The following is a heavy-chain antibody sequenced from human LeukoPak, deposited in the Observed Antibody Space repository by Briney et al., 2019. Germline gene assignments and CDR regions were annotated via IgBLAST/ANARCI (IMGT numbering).Heavy chain of an antibody. D-gene: IGHD4-17*01. Sequence: SETLSLTCTVSGGSISSSSYYWGWIRQPPGKGLEWIGNIYYSGSTYYNPSLKSRVTISVDTSKNQFSLKLSSVTAADTAVYYCARLVTEYGDYATYYYYYMDVWGKGTTVTISS. J-gene: IGHJ6*03. CDR1: GGSISSSSYY. CDR3: ARLVTEYGDYATYYYYYMDV. CDR2: IYYSGST. V-gene: IGHV4-39*01.